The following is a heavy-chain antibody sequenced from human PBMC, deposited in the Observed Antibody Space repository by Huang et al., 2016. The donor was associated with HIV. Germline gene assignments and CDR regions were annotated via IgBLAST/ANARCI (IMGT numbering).Heavy chain of an antibody. Sequence: QVQLVQSGAEVKKPGASVKVSCKASGYTFSSFCISWVRQAPGQGLGWVGWISVYNGNTKFAQKFQGRLTMTTDTPTSTAYMELRSLRSDDTAVYYCARGGGIQLWLLGYYYMDVWGNGTTVTVSS. J-gene: IGHJ6*03. CDR3: ARGGGIQLWLLGYYYMDV. CDR1: GYTFSSFC. D-gene: IGHD5-18*01. V-gene: IGHV1-18*01. CDR2: ISVYNGNT.